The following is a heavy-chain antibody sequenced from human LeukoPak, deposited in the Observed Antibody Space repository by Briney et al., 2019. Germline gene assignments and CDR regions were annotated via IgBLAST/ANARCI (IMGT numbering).Heavy chain of an antibody. J-gene: IGHJ4*02. Sequence: SVKVSCKASGGTFSSYAISWLRHAPRQGLEWMGGIIAIFGTANYEQKFQGRVTITADESTSTAYMELSSLRSEDTAVYYCAREGRTYYDFWSRQYFDYWGQGTLVTVSS. D-gene: IGHD3-3*01. CDR3: AREGRTYYDFWSRQYFDY. CDR1: GGTFSSYA. V-gene: IGHV1-69*13. CDR2: IIAIFGTA.